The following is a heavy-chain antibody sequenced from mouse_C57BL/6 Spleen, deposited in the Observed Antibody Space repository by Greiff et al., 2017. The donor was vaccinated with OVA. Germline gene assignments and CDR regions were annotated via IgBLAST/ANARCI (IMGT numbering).Heavy chain of an antibody. CDR1: GYTFTSYW. V-gene: IGHV1-69*01. J-gene: IGHJ2*01. Sequence: VQLQQPGAELVMPGASVKLSCKASGYTFTSYWMHWVKQRPGQGLEWIGEIDPSDSYTNYNQKFKGKSTLTVDKSSSTAYMQLSSLTSEDSAVYYCAILGNYDDYWGQGTTLTVSS. D-gene: IGHD1-1*02. CDR2: IDPSDSYT. CDR3: AILGNYDDY.